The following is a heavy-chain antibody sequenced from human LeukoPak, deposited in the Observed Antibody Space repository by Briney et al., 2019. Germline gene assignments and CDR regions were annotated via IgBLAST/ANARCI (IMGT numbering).Heavy chain of an antibody. D-gene: IGHD2-15*01. CDR2: IYYSGST. CDR1: GGSISTYY. V-gene: IGHV4-59*01. J-gene: IGHJ5*02. CDR3: ARGGNCSGGSCYSDRGWFDP. Sequence: SETLSLTCTVSGGSISTYYWSWIRQPPGKGLEWIGYIYYSGSTNYNPSLKSRVTMSVDTSKNQFSLKLNSVTAADTAVYYCARGGNCSGGSCYSDRGWFDPWGQGTLVTVSS.